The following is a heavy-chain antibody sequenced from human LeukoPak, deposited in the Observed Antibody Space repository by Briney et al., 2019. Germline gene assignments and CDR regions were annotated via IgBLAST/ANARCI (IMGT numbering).Heavy chain of an antibody. Sequence: PGGSLRLSCAASGFTFSYYSMNRVRQAPGKGLEWVSYITSSSTVYYAGSVKGRFTISRDNAKNSLFLQMNSLRAEDTAVYYCARDYCSGPKCYFIDYWGQGALVTVSS. V-gene: IGHV3-48*04. CDR1: GFTFSYYS. CDR2: ITSSSTV. J-gene: IGHJ4*02. D-gene: IGHD2-15*01. CDR3: ARDYCSGPKCYFIDY.